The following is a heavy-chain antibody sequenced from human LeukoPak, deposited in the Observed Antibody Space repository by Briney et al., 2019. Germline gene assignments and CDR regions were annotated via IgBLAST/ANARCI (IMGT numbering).Heavy chain of an antibody. CDR1: GYTVTNYD. CDR2: IIPIFGTA. Sequence: SVKVSCKTSGYTVTNYDINWVRQATGQGLEWMGGIIPIFGTANYAQKFQGRVTITTDESTSTAYMELSSLRSEDTAVYYCARVIEGRIVGATLAFDIWGQGTMVTVSS. J-gene: IGHJ3*02. D-gene: IGHD1-26*01. CDR3: ARVIEGRIVGATLAFDI. V-gene: IGHV1-69*05.